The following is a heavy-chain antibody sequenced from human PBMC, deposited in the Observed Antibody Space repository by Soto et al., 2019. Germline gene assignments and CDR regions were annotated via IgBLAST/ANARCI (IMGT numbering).Heavy chain of an antibody. V-gene: IGHV1-3*01. CDR2: INAGNGNT. Sequence: QVQLVQSGAEVKKPGASVKVSCKASGYTFTSYAMHWVRQAPGQRLEWMGWINAGNGNTKYSQKFQGSVPNTRDTSASTAYMELSSLRSEDTAVYYCARDLGFGLSDYWGQGTLVTVSS. CDR1: GYTFTSYA. D-gene: IGHD3-10*01. J-gene: IGHJ4*02. CDR3: ARDLGFGLSDY.